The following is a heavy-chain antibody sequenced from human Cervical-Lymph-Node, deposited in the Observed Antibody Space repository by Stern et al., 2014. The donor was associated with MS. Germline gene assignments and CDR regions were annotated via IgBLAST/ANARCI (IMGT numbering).Heavy chain of an antibody. CDR2: IIPHSATP. V-gene: IGHV1-69*01. CDR3: ARGAVNWSGSPRRYCYYGMDV. CDR1: GGSFNNYA. J-gene: IGHJ6*02. Sequence: QVQLVQSGAEVKKPGASLKVSCKGSGGSFNNYAISWVRQAPGQGLEWMGGIIPHSATPHYAQKFQGRFTLTPDHPPSTAHIEVRSLASEDTAVYYCARGAVNWSGSPRRYCYYGMDVWGQGTTVTVSS. D-gene: IGHD3-3*01.